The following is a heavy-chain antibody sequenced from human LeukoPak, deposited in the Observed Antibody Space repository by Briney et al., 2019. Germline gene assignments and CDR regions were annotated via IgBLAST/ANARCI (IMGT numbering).Heavy chain of an antibody. Sequence: SETLSLTCTVSGDSISDYYWTWIRQTPGKGLEWIGYINYSGSTNYNPSLKSRVTMAVDTSKNHFSLKLTSVTASDTALYYCARDSGPSGSYRFDNWGQGTLVTVSS. D-gene: IGHD3-10*01. CDR2: INYSGST. CDR3: ARDSGPSGSYRFDN. J-gene: IGHJ4*02. CDR1: GDSISDYY. V-gene: IGHV4-59*01.